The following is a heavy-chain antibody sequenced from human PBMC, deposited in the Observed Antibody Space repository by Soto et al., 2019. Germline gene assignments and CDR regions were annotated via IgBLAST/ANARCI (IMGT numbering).Heavy chain of an antibody. CDR2: IYSGGST. D-gene: IGHD3-9*01. CDR3: SIDPSPHYDIFPAYYDGVEFYFDY. CDR1: GFTVSSNY. V-gene: IGHV3-66*01. Sequence: EVQLVESGGGLVQPGGSLRLSCAASGFTVSSNYMSWVRQAPGKGLEWVSVIYSGGSTYYADSVKGRFTISRDNSMISLYLQMNSLRADDTAVYYCSIDPSPHYDIFPAYYDGVEFYFDYLGQGTLVTVSS. J-gene: IGHJ4*02.